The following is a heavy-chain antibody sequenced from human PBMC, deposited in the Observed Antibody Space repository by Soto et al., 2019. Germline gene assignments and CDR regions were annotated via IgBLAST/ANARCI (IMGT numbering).Heavy chain of an antibody. Sequence: QIQLVQSGAEMKKPGASVKGSCKASGYTFTNYAMHWVRQAPGQRLEWMGRINTANGDTIYSQNFQGRVTITMDTSASTVYLELSSLRFEDTAVYYCGRGQATFDPWGQGTLVTVSS. CDR3: GRGQATFDP. CDR2: INTANGDT. J-gene: IGHJ5*02. CDR1: GYTFTNYA. V-gene: IGHV1-3*04.